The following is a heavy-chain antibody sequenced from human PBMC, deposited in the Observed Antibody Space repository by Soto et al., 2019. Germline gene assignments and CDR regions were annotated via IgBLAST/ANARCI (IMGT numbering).Heavy chain of an antibody. Sequence: GASVKVSCKASGYTFTSYAMHWVRQAPGQRLEWMGWINAGNGNTKYSQKFQGRVTITRDTSASTAYMELSSLRSEDTAVYYCARDRFGYYDSSGYYSLWYYYYGMDVWGQGTTVTVSS. CDR2: INAGNGNT. V-gene: IGHV1-3*01. J-gene: IGHJ6*02. D-gene: IGHD3-22*01. CDR3: ARDRFGYYDSSGYYSLWYYYYGMDV. CDR1: GYTFTSYA.